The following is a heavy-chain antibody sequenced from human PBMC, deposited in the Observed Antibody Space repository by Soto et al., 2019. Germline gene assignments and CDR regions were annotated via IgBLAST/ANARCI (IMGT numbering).Heavy chain of an antibody. Sequence: GGSLRLSCAASGFTFSSYAMTWVRQAPGKGLEWVSGIGASGDDTYYADSVKGRFTISRDNSRDILYLQIHSLRAEDTAVYYCGGCPYFHYGLDVWGQGTAVTVSS. D-gene: IGHD2-21*01. CDR1: GFTFSSYA. CDR2: IGASGDDT. V-gene: IGHV3-23*01. CDR3: GGCPYFHYGLDV. J-gene: IGHJ6*02.